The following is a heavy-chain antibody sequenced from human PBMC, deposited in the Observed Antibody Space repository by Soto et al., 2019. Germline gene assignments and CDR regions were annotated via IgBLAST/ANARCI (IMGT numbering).Heavy chain of an antibody. CDR3: ARVGIAVAGPNWFDP. J-gene: IGHJ5*02. D-gene: IGHD6-19*01. V-gene: IGHV4-34*01. Sequence: QVQLQQWGAGLLKPSETLSLTCAVYGGSFSSYYWSWIRQSPGKGLEWIGEINRSGSTNYNPSLKSRVTISVDTSKNQFSLKLSSVTAADTAVYYCARVGIAVAGPNWFDPCGQGTLVTVSS. CDR1: GGSFSSYY. CDR2: INRSGST.